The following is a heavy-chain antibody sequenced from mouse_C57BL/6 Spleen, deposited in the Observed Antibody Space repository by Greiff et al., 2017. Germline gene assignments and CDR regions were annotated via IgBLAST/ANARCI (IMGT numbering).Heavy chain of an antibody. CDR2: IYPGDGDT. D-gene: IGHD2-4*01. J-gene: IGHJ2*01. CDR1: GYAFSSSW. V-gene: IGHV1-82*01. Sequence: VQLQQSGPELVKPGASVKFSCKASGYAFSSSWMNWVKQRPGKGLEWIGRIYPGDGDTNYNGKFKGKATLTADTSSITAYMQLSSLTSEDSAVYFCANYDYGVPFDYWGQGTTLTVSS. CDR3: ANYDYGVPFDY.